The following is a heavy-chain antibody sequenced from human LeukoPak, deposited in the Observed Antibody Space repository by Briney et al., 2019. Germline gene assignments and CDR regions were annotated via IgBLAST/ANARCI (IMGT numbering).Heavy chain of an antibody. J-gene: IGHJ4*02. CDR3: AKDQKYYYDSSGTYFDY. V-gene: IGHV3-30*02. D-gene: IGHD3-22*01. Sequence: GGSLRLSCAASGFTFSSYGMHWVRQAPGKGLEWVAFIRYDGSNKYYADSVKGRFTISRDNSKNTLYLQMNSLRAEDTAVYYCAKDQKYYYDSSGTYFDYWGQGTLVTVSS. CDR1: GFTFSSYG. CDR2: IRYDGSNK.